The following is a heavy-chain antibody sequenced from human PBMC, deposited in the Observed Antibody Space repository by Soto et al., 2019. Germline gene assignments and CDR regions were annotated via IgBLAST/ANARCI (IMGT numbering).Heavy chain of an antibody. CDR3: ARAHLLVLVPAAA. CDR1: GFTFSSYA. V-gene: IGHV3-30-3*01. CDR2: ISYDGSNK. J-gene: IGHJ5*02. Sequence: QVQLVESGGGVVQAGRSLRLSCAASGFTFSSYAMHWVRQAPGKGLEWVAVISYDGSNKYYADSVKGRFTISRDNSKNTLYLQMNSLRAEDTAVYYCARAHLLVLVPAAAWGQGTLVTVSS. D-gene: IGHD2-2*01.